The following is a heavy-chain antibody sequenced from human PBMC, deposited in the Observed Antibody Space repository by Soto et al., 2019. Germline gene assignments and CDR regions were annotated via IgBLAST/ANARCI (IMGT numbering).Heavy chain of an antibody. CDR1: GFTFSSYW. CDR2: IKHDGSDK. D-gene: IGHD2-2*01. Sequence: EVQLVESGGGLVQPGGSLRLSCAASGFTFSSYWMSWVRQAPGKGLEWVANIKHDGSDKYYVGSVKGRFTISRDNAKNSLYLQMNSLRAEDTAVYSCAREVPAAPSRGHYYYGMDVWGHGTTVTVSS. J-gene: IGHJ6*02. CDR3: AREVPAAPSRGHYYYGMDV. V-gene: IGHV3-7*01.